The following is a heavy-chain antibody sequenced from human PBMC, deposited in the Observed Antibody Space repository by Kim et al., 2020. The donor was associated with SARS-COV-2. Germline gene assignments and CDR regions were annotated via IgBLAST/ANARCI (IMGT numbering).Heavy chain of an antibody. CDR1: GFIFRSYA. CDR2: IRGTSDTT. J-gene: IGHJ4*02. D-gene: IGHD5-12*01. V-gene: IGHV3-23*01. CDR3: AKDGRGYADDY. Sequence: GGSLRLSCAASGFIFRSYAMGWVRQAPGKGLEWVSAIRGTSDTTYYADPVKGRFSISRDNSKNTLYLQMNSLRAEDTAVYYCAKDGRGYADDYWGQGTLVTVSS.